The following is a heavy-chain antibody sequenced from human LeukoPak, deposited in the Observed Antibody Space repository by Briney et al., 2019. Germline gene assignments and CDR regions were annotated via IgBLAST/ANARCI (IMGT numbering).Heavy chain of an antibody. V-gene: IGHV3-23*01. D-gene: IGHD2-21*02. CDR2: ISGSGGST. CDR1: GFTFSNYA. CDR3: ASFAGGGDLTKGFDY. Sequence: GGSLRLSCAASGFTFSNYAMSWVRQAPGKGLEWVSAISGSGGSTYYADSVKGRFTISRDNSKNTLYLQMNSLRAEDTAVNYCASFAGGGDLTKGFDYWGQGTLVTVSS. J-gene: IGHJ4*02.